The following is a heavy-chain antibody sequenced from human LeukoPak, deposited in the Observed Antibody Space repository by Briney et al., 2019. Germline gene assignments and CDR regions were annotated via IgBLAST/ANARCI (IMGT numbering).Heavy chain of an antibody. J-gene: IGHJ4*02. Sequence: SQTLSLTCTVSGGSISSGSYYWSWIRRPAGKGLEWIGRIYTSGSTNYNPSLKSRVTISVDTSKDQFSLKLSSVTAADTAVYYCARAGRGWLQSMGPLDYWAQGTLVTVSS. CDR1: GGSISSGSYY. CDR2: IYTSGST. D-gene: IGHD5-24*01. V-gene: IGHV4-61*02. CDR3: ARAGRGWLQSMGPLDY.